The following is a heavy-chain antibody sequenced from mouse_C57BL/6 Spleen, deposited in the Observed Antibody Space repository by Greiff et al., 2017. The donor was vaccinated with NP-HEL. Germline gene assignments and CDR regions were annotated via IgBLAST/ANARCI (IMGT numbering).Heavy chain of an antibody. D-gene: IGHD1-2*01. CDR3: ARDRGTAYYFDY. J-gene: IGHJ2*01. Sequence: EVKLVESGGGLVKPGGSLKLSCAASGFTFSSYAMSWVRQTPEKRLEWVATISDGGSYTYYPDNVKGRFTITRDNAKNKLYLQMSHLKSEDTAMYYCARDRGTAYYFDYWGQGTTLTVSS. V-gene: IGHV5-4*01. CDR1: GFTFSSYA. CDR2: ISDGGSYT.